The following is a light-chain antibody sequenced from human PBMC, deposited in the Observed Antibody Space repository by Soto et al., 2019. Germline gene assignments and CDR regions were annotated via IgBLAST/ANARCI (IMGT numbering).Light chain of an antibody. CDR3: QHYSSSPLSWT. V-gene: IGKV3-20*01. CDR1: QSINIKY. Sequence: IVLTQSPGTLSLSPADRATLSCRASQSINIKYLAWYQQKPGQAPRLLIYGASSRATGIPDRFSGSGSGTDFTLTISRLEPEDFAVYHCQHYSSSPLSWTFGQGTKVELK. CDR2: GAS. J-gene: IGKJ1*01.